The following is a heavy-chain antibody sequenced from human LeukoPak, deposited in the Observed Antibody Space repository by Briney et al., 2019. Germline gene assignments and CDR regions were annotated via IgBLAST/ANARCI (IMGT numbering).Heavy chain of an antibody. D-gene: IGHD3-10*01. J-gene: IGHJ4*02. V-gene: IGHV3-30-3*01. CDR1: GFTFSSYA. Sequence: GGSLRLSCAASGFTFSSYAMHWVRQAPGKGLEWVAVISYDGSNKYYADSVKGRFTISRDNSKNTLYLQMNSLRAEDTAVYYCAYSGSLTGPFDYWGQGTLVTVSS. CDR2: ISYDGSNK. CDR3: AYSGSLTGPFDY.